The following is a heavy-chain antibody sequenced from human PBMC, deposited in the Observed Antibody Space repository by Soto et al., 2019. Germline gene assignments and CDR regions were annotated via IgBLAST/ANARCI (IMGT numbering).Heavy chain of an antibody. CDR1: GGSFSGYY. D-gene: IGHD6-6*01. Sequence: PSETLSLTCAVYGGSFSGYYWSWIRQPPGKGLEWIGEINHSGSTNYNPSLKSRVTISVDTSKNQFSLKLSSVTAADTAVYYCASIAARLHHYYYGMDVWGQGTTVT. J-gene: IGHJ6*02. CDR2: INHSGST. CDR3: ASIAARLHHYYYGMDV. V-gene: IGHV4-34*01.